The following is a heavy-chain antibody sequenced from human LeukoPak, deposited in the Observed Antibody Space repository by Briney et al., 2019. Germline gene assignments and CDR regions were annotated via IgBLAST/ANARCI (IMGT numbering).Heavy chain of an antibody. Sequence: PGGSLRLSCAASGFTFSSYSMNWVRQAPGKGLEWVGRIKSKTDGGTTDYAAPVKGRFTVSGDDSKNTLYLQMNSLKTEDTAVYYCTTKLIREPDSWGQGTLVTVSS. J-gene: IGHJ4*02. CDR3: TTKLIREPDS. V-gene: IGHV3-15*01. CDR1: GFTFSSYS. D-gene: IGHD2-15*01. CDR2: IKSKTDGGTT.